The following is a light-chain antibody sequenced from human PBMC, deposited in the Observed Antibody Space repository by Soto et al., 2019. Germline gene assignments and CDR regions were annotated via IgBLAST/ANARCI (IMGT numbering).Light chain of an antibody. J-gene: IGKJ4*01. CDR3: PQYSSSPPT. Sequence: EIVLTQSPGTLSLSPGDRATLSCRASQSLSSRYLAWYRQKPGQAPRLLIYGASNRATGIPDRFSGSGSGTDFTLTISTLEPDDFAVYYCPQYSSSPPTFGGGTKVEIK. CDR2: GAS. CDR1: QSLSSRY. V-gene: IGKV3-20*01.